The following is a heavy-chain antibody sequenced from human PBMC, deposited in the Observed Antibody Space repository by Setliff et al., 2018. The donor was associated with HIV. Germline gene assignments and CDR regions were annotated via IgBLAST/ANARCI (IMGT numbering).Heavy chain of an antibody. D-gene: IGHD3-16*01. CDR2: IYYSGNT. V-gene: IGHV4-31*02. J-gene: IGHJ1*01. CDR3: AGSIIPFGGVRRGYFQH. CDR1: GGSISSGGHY. Sequence: PSETLSLTCSVSGGSISSGGHYWSWIRQHPGKGLEWIGYIYYSGNTYYNPSLKSRVTISADTSRNQFSLNLTSLTAADTAVYYCAGSIIPFGGVRRGYFQHWGQGALVTVS.